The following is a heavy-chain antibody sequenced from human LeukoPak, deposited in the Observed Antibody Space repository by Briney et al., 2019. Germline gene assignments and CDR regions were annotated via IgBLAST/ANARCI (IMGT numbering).Heavy chain of an antibody. CDR2: IYYSGNS. J-gene: IGHJ5*02. D-gene: IGHD3-22*01. Sequence: SETLSLTCTVSGGSISTYYWSWIRQPPGKGLEWIGYIYYSGNSNYNPSLKSQATISVDTSKNQFSLKLSSVTAADTAVYYCAGLGASGNGYLSWFDPWGQGTLVTVSS. V-gene: IGHV4-59*01. CDR3: AGLGASGNGYLSWFDP. CDR1: GGSISTYY.